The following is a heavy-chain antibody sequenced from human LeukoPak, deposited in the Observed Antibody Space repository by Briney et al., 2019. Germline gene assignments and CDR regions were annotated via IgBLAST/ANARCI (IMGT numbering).Heavy chain of an antibody. J-gene: IGHJ4*02. V-gene: IGHV3-7*01. D-gene: IGHD3-10*01. Sequence: GGSLRLSCAASGFTFSSYWMSWVRQPPGKGRGWVANKKKVESEKYYVDSVKGRFTISRDNAKNSLYLQMNSLRAEDTAVYYCAREGETYYYGSGSYYFDYWGQGTLVTVSS. CDR2: KKKVESEK. CDR1: GFTFSSYW. CDR3: AREGETYYYGSGSYYFDY.